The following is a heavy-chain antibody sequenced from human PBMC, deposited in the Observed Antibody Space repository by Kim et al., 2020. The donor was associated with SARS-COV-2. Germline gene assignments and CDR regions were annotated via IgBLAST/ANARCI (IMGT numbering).Heavy chain of an antibody. Sequence: GGSLRLSCAASGFSFSDYYMIWIRQAPGKGLEWVSYISSSSSYTTYADSVKGRFTISRDNAKNSLYLQMNSLRAEDTAVYYCARVDILTGYYISDYWGQGTLVTVSS. J-gene: IGHJ4*02. CDR3: ARVDILTGYYISDY. CDR2: ISSSSSYT. D-gene: IGHD3-9*01. V-gene: IGHV3-11*05. CDR1: GFSFSDYY.